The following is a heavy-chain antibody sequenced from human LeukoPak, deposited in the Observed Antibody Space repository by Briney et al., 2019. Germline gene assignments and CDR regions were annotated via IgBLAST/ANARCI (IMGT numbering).Heavy chain of an antibody. Sequence: SVKVSCKASGGTFSSYAISWVRQAPGQGLEWMGGIIPIFGTANYAQKFQGRVTITADESTSTAYMELSSLRSEDTAVYYCARGGLIRSTPFDYWGQGTLVTVSS. V-gene: IGHV1-69*13. CDR3: ARGGLIRSTPFDY. D-gene: IGHD4-23*01. J-gene: IGHJ4*02. CDR2: IIPIFGTA. CDR1: GGTFSSYA.